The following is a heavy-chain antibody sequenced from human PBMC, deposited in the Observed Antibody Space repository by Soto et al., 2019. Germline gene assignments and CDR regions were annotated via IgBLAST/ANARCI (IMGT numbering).Heavy chain of an antibody. V-gene: IGHV3-33*01. CDR1: GFTFSSYG. Sequence: QVPLVEAGGGVVQPGRSLRLSCAASGFTFSSYGMHWVRQAPGKGLEGVAVIWYDGSNKYYADSVKGRFTISRDKSTNTLYLQMNSLRAEETAVYYCARGGLNDYFDSWGQGTLVTVSS. CDR3: ARGGLNDYFDS. J-gene: IGHJ4*02. CDR2: IWYDGSNK. D-gene: IGHD1-1*01.